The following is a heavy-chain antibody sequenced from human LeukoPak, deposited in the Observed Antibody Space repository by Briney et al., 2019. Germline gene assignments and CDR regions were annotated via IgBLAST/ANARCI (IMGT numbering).Heavy chain of an antibody. V-gene: IGHV5-51*01. CDR1: GFTFTSYW. Sequence: PGESLKISCQGSGFTFTSYWIGWVRQMPGKGLEWMGIIYPTDSETKYSPSFQGQVTISADRSTSAAYLQWSSLKTSDTATYYCARGDLRAFQIWGRGTMVTVSS. J-gene: IGHJ3*02. CDR2: IYPTDSET. CDR3: ARGDLRAFQI.